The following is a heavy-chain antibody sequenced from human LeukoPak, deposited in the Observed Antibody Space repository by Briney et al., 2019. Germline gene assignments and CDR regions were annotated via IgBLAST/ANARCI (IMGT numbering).Heavy chain of an antibody. Sequence: PGGSLRLSCAASGFTFSNARMSWVRQAPGKGLEWVGRIKSKTDGGTTDYAAPVKGRFTISRDDSKNTLYLQMNSLKTEDTAVYYCTTDSLTTVTVDYWGQGTLVTVSS. CDR3: TTDSLTTVTVDY. V-gene: IGHV3-15*01. CDR2: IKSKTDGGTT. J-gene: IGHJ4*02. D-gene: IGHD4-17*01. CDR1: GFTFSNAR.